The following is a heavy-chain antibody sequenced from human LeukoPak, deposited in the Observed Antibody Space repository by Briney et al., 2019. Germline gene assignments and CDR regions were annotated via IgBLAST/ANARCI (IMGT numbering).Heavy chain of an antibody. D-gene: IGHD3-3*01. CDR1: GYTFTGYY. CDR2: INPNSGGT. J-gene: IGHJ4*02. Sequence: ASVKVSCKASGYTFTGYYMHWVRQAPGQGLEWMGWINPNSGGTNYAQKFQGRVTMTNDTSISTAYMELSRLRSEDTAVYYCARSQWTTIFGVVTPFDYWGQGTLVTVSS. CDR3: ARSQWTTIFGVVTPFDY. V-gene: IGHV1-2*02.